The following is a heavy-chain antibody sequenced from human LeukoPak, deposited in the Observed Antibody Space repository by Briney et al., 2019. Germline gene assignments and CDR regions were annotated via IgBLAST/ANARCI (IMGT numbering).Heavy chain of an antibody. CDR2: IYSDGTT. V-gene: IGHV3-66*01. J-gene: IGHJ6*01. Sequence: GGSLRLSCVVSEFSVADNYMSWVRQAPGKGLEWVSVIYSDGTTYYADSVKGRFTISRDNSKNTVFLQMNSLRAEDTAVYHCARDSRQQLGPYFYYYGMDVWGQGTTVTVSS. CDR1: EFSVADNY. CDR3: ARDSRQQLGPYFYYYGMDV. D-gene: IGHD6-13*01.